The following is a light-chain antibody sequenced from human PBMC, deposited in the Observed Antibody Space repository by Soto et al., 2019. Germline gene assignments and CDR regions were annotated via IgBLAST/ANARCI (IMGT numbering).Light chain of an antibody. CDR1: QSVSRSY. V-gene: IGKV3-20*01. J-gene: IGKJ4*01. CDR3: QQYGRSPLT. Sequence: EIVLTQSPGTLSLSPGERVTLSCRASQSVSRSYLAWYQHKAGQAPRLLIYGASSRATGIPDRFSGSGSGTDFTLTISRLEPEEFAVYYCQQYGRSPLTFGGGTKVEIK. CDR2: GAS.